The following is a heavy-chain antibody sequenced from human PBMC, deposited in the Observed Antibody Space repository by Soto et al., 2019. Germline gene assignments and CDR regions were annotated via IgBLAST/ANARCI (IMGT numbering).Heavy chain of an antibody. D-gene: IGHD1-26*01. V-gene: IGHV1-18*01. Sequence: QVQLVQSGAEVKKPGASVKVSCKASGYTFTNYGISWVRQAPGQGLEWMGWISANNGNTNYEQKLQGRXTXTXNTSTSTAYRELRSLRSDDTAVYYSASDRGSYALDSWGQGTLVTVSS. CDR2: ISANNGNT. CDR3: ASDRGSYALDS. CDR1: GYTFTNYG. J-gene: IGHJ4*02.